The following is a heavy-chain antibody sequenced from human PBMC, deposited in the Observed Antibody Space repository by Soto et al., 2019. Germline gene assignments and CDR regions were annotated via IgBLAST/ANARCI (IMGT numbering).Heavy chain of an antibody. D-gene: IGHD1-1*01. V-gene: IGHV3-23*01. CDR3: AKSWASATGTSHC. CDR2: IIGSGGRT. CDR1: EFTFSNYA. Sequence: PGGSLRLSCAASEFTFSNYAMNWVRQAPGKGLEWVSTIIGSGGRTYYADSVKGRFTISRDNSKNTLYLQMDSLRAEDTAVYYWAKSWASATGTSHCWGQATRVTVSS. J-gene: IGHJ4*02.